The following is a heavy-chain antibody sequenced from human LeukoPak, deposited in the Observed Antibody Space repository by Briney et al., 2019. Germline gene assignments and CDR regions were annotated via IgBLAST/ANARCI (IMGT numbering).Heavy chain of an antibody. V-gene: IGHV1-46*01. CDR2: INPSGGTT. Sequence: ASVKVSCKTSGYTFTNYYIHWVRQAPGRGLEWMGIINPSGGTTNYAQKFQGRVTMTRDTSTSTVSMDLSSLTSDDTAIYYCARDAYRDGSGSSPNWFDPWGQGTLVTVSS. CDR3: ARDAYRDGSGSSPNWFDP. CDR1: GYTFTNYY. J-gene: IGHJ5*02. D-gene: IGHD3-22*01.